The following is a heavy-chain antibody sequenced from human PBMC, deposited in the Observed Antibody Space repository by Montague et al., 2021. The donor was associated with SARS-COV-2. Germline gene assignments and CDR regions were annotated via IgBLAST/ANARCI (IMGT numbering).Heavy chain of an antibody. CDR1: GGSFTDFY. J-gene: IGHJ5*02. CDR2: SNDRGSS. D-gene: IGHD2-15*01. CDR3: ARQGEVEPGIAIAATFDP. Sequence: SETLSLTCAVYGGSFTDFYWTWIRQPPGKGLEWIGESNDRGSSNYNPSLKGRVTMSVDASKNQFSVRLTSVTAADSAVYYCARQGEVEPGIAIAATFDPWGQGILVTVSS. V-gene: IGHV4-34*01.